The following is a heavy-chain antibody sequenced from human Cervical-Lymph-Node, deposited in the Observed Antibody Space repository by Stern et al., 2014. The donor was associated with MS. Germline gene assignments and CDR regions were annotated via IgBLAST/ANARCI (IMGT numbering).Heavy chain of an antibody. CDR1: GFTFSSYA. Sequence: VQLVESGGGVVQPGRSLRLSCAASGFTFSSYAMHWVRQAPGKGLEWVAVISYDGSKKCYADSVKGRFTISRDNSKNTLYLQMNSLRAEDTAVYYCARGPRLIAVVVPVGIDYWGQGTLVTVSS. CDR3: ARGPRLIAVVVPVGIDY. J-gene: IGHJ4*02. V-gene: IGHV3-30*01. CDR2: ISYDGSKK. D-gene: IGHD2-2*01.